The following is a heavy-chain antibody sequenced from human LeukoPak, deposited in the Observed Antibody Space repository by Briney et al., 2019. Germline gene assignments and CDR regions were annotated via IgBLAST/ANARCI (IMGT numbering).Heavy chain of an antibody. CDR2: IYYSGST. Sequence: SETLSLTCSVSGGSISSSYWTWVRQPPGKGLEWIGYIYYSGSTNYNPSLKSRVTISVDTSKNQLSLNLSSVTAADTAVYYCARVLKGSGDIDYWGQGILVTVSS. V-gene: IGHV4-59*01. D-gene: IGHD3-10*01. CDR1: GGSISSSY. CDR3: ARVLKGSGDIDY. J-gene: IGHJ4*02.